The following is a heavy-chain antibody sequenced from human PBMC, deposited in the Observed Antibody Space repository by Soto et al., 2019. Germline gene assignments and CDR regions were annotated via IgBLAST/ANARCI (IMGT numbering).Heavy chain of an antibody. CDR3: ARHLLYFFDF. V-gene: IGHV4-39*01. CDR2: FYSRGNT. J-gene: IGHJ4*02. D-gene: IGHD2-15*01. Sequence: QLQLEESGPGLVKASETLSLTCTVSGQSINSDTYYWGWIRQPPGKGLEWIGSFYSRGNTHYNPSLTSRVTISGDTSVNRFSLKLTSVTAADTAVYYCARHLLYFFDFWGQGTLVTASS. CDR1: GQSINSDTYY.